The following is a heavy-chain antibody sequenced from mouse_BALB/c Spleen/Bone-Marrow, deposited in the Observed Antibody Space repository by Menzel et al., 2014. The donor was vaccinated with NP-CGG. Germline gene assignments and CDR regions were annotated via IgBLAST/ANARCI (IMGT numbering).Heavy chain of an antibody. V-gene: IGHV5-12-2*01. Sequence: EVKLQESGGGLVQPGGSLKLSCAASGFTFSSYTMSWVRQTPEKRLEWVAYISNGGGSTYYPDTVKGRFTISRDNAKNTLYLQRSSLKSEDTAMYYCARRSAATYYFDYWGQGTTLTVSS. J-gene: IGHJ2*01. CDR2: ISNGGGST. CDR3: ARRSAATYYFDY. CDR1: GFTFSSYT. D-gene: IGHD1-2*01.